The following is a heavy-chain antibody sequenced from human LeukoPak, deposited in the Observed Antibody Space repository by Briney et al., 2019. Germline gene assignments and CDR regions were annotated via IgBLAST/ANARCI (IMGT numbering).Heavy chain of an antibody. CDR3: AREIRTGYYDFWSGYPPYFDY. Sequence: SETLSLTCAVYGGSFSGYYWSWIRQPPGKGLEWIGEINHSGSTNYNPSLKSRVTISVDTSKNQFSLKLSSVTAADTAVYYCAREIRTGYYDFWSGYPPYFDYWGQGTLVTVSS. CDR1: GGSFSGYY. D-gene: IGHD3-3*01. J-gene: IGHJ4*02. V-gene: IGHV4-34*01. CDR2: INHSGST.